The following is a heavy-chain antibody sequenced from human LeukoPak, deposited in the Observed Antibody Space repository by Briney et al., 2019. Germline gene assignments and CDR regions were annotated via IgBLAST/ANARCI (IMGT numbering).Heavy chain of an antibody. CDR2: IWYDGSNK. D-gene: IGHD3-10*01. V-gene: IGHV3-33*01. Sequence: PGRSLRLSCEASGFTFSYYGMHWVRQAPGKGLEWVAIIWYDGSNKYYADSVKGRFTISRDNSKSTLYLQMNSLRAEDTAVYYCATERYYGSGSYWAMDVWGKGTTVTVST. CDR3: ATERYYGSGSYWAMDV. CDR1: GFTFSYYG. J-gene: IGHJ6*04.